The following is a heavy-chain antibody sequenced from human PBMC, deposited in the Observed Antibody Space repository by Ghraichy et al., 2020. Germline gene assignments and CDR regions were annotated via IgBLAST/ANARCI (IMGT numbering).Heavy chain of an antibody. CDR2: ISYDGSNK. V-gene: IGHV3-30*18. CDR3: AKDCRYSGGYGIDY. D-gene: IGHD1-26*01. Sequence: GGSLRLSCAASGFTFSSYGMHWVRQAPGKGLEWVAVISYDGSNKYYADSVKDRFTISRDNSKNTLYLQMNSLRAEDTAVYYCAKDCRYSGGYGIDYWGQGPLVTVSS. CDR1: GFTFSSYG. J-gene: IGHJ4*02.